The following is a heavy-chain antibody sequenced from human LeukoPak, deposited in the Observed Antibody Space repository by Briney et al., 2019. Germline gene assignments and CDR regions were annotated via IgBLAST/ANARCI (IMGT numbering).Heavy chain of an antibody. V-gene: IGHV3-30-3*01. CDR1: GFSFSSYA. CDR2: ISYDGSNK. CDR3: AKERADV. J-gene: IGHJ6*04. Sequence: GGSLRLSCAASGFSFSSYAMHWVRQAPGKGLEWVAVISYDGSNKYYADSVKGRFTISRDNSKNTLYLQMNSLRAEDTAVYYCAKERADVWGKGTTVTVSS.